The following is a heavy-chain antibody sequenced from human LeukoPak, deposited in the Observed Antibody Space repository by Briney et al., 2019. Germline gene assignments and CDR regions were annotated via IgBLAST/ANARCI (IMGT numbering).Heavy chain of an antibody. D-gene: IGHD5-24*01. CDR1: GFTFGDYA. Sequence: GGSLRLSCTGSGFTFGDYAMSWVRQAPGKGLEYVSAISTNGGSTYYADSVKGRFTISRDNSKNTLYLPMNSLRAEDTAVYYCVKTREMATITPPFDYWGQGTLVTVSS. J-gene: IGHJ4*02. V-gene: IGHV3-64D*09. CDR2: ISTNGGST. CDR3: VKTREMATITPPFDY.